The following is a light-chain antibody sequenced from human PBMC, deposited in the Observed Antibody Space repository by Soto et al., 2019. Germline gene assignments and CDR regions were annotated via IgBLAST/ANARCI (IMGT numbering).Light chain of an antibody. CDR1: SSDVGGYNY. Sequence: QSVLTQPASVSGSPGQSITISCTGTSSDVGGYNYVSWYQQHPGKAPKLMIYDVSNRPSGVSNRFSGSKSGNTASLTISGXXXXXXXDYYCSSYTGTRTLVVFGGGTKVTVL. CDR3: SSYTGTRTLVV. V-gene: IGLV2-14*01. CDR2: DVS. J-gene: IGLJ2*01.